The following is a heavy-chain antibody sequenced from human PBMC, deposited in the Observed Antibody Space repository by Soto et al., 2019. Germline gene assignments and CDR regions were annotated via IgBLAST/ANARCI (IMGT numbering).Heavy chain of an antibody. CDR2: INTSFGAA. Sequence: ASVKVSCKASGYTFTAHAIHWVRQAPGQGLEWMGWINTSFGAANYAQKFQGRVTITADESTSTAYMELSSLRSEDTAVYYCARERRVNAFDIWGQGTMVTVSS. J-gene: IGHJ3*02. V-gene: IGHV1-69*13. CDR3: ARERRVNAFDI. CDR1: GYTFTAHA.